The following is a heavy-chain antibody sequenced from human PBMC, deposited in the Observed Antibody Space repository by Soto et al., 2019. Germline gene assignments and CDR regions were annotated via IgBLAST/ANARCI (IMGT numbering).Heavy chain of an antibody. D-gene: IGHD4-17*01. J-gene: IGHJ4*02. CDR1: GFTFSSYA. CDR2: ISSNGGST. CDR3: ARVGNDYGDLGSDY. V-gene: IGHV3-64*01. Sequence: HPGGSLRLSCAASGFTFSSYAMHWVRQAPGKGLEYVSAISSNGGSTYYANSVKGRFTISRDNSKNTLYLQMGSLRAEDMAVYYCARVGNDYGDLGSDYWGQGTLVTVSS.